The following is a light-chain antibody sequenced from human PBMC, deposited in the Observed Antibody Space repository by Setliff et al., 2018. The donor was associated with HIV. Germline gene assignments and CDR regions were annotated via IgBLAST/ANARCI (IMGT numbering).Light chain of an antibody. V-gene: IGLV2-23*01. J-gene: IGLJ1*01. CDR1: SNDVGRYDL. Sequence: QSALTQPASVSGSPGQSITLSCTGTSNDVGRYDLVSLYQQHPARAPKLIIYQATRRPSGVSNRFSGSKSGNVASLTISGLPAEDEADYYCCSNTGSNTFVFGTGTKVTVL. CDR2: QAT. CDR3: CSNTGSNTFV.